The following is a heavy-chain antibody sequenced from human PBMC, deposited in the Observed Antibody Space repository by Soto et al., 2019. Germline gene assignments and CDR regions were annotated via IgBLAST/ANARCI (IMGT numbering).Heavy chain of an antibody. D-gene: IGHD2-15*01. V-gene: IGHV1-18*01. CDR2: ISAYNGNT. CDR1: GYTFTSYG. J-gene: IGHJ6*02. Sequence: GASVKVSCKASGYTFTSYGISWVRQAPGQGLEWMGWISAYNGNTNYAQKLQGRVTMTTDTSTSTAYMELRSLRSDDTAVYYCARPKYSAPGYYYYYGMDVWGPGPTVTVSS. CDR3: ARPKYSAPGYYYYYGMDV.